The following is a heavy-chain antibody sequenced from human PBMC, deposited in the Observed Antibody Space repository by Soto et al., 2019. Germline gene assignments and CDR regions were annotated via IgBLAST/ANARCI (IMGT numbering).Heavy chain of an antibody. Sequence: QVRLVESGGGVVQPGRSLRLSCTASGFSFSSYAMYWFRQPPGKGLEWVAVISHDGINKHYADSVKGRVTVSRDNSNPSRDLKWNSLRGEDRAMYYCGRDIYTSDYFVTCFEPGGQGTLVTFPS. D-gene: IGHD4-17*01. CDR3: GRDIYTSDYFVTCFEP. J-gene: IGHJ5*02. V-gene: IGHV3-30-3*01. CDR1: GFSFSSYA. CDR2: ISHDGINK.